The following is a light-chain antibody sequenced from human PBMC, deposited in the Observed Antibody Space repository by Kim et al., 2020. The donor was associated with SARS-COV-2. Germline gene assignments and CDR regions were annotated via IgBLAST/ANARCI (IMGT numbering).Light chain of an antibody. V-gene: IGKV1-17*01. Sequence: ASVVDRVTITCRASQDIGNDLGWYQQNPGRAPKRLIYGASNLQSGVPSRFSGSGSGTEFTLTINSLQPEDFATYFCLQHNTYPITFGQGTRLEIK. CDR1: QDIGND. CDR2: GAS. J-gene: IGKJ5*01. CDR3: LQHNTYPIT.